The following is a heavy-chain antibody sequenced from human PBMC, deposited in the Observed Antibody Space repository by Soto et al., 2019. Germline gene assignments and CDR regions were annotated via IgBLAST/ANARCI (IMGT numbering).Heavy chain of an antibody. V-gene: IGHV3-43*01. CDR2: ISWDGGST. CDR1: GFTFDDYT. CDR3: AKNDLGVVKPCGMDV. D-gene: IGHD3-3*01. Sequence: GGSLRLSCAASGFTFDDYTMHWVRQAPGKGLEWVSLISWDGGSTYYADSVKGRSTISRDNNKNSLYLQMNSLRTEDTALYYCAKNDLGVVKPCGMDVWGQGTTVTVAS. J-gene: IGHJ6*01.